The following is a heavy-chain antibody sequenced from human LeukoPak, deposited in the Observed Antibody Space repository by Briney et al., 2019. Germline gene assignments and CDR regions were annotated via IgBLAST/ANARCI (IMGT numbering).Heavy chain of an antibody. D-gene: IGHD3-22*01. J-gene: IGHJ6*03. V-gene: IGHV4-59*01. CDR1: GGSISSYY. CDR2: IYYSGST. Sequence: SETLSLTCTVSGGSISSYYWSWIRQPPGKGLEWIGYIYYSGSTNYNPSLKSRVTISVDTSKNQFSLKLSSVTAADTAVYYCARVLRVSGYDSSGYYLAGYYYYMDVWGKGTTVTVSS. CDR3: ARVLRVSGYDSSGYYLAGYYYYMDV.